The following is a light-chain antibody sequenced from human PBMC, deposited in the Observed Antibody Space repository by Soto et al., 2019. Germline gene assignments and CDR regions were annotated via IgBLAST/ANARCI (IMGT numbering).Light chain of an antibody. CDR3: SSYAGSNILV. CDR1: SSDVGGYDY. Sequence: QSALTQPPSASGAPGQSVTISCTGTSSDVGGYDYVSWYQQHPGKAPKLMIFEVSKRPSGVPDRFSVSKSGNTASLTVSGLQAEDEAYYYCSSYAGSNILVFGGGTKLTVL. CDR2: EVS. V-gene: IGLV2-8*01. J-gene: IGLJ2*01.